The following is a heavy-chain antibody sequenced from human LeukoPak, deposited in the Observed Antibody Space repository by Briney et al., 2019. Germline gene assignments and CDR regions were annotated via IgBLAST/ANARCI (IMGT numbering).Heavy chain of an antibody. CDR3: ARDSAQLWLTRGSDAFDI. Sequence: GASVKVSCKASGYTFTSYYMHWVRQAPGQGLEWMGIINPSGGSTSYAQKFQGRVTMTRDMSTSTVYMELSSLRSEDTAVYYCARDSAQLWLTRGSDAFDIWGQGTMVTVSS. D-gene: IGHD5-18*01. J-gene: IGHJ3*02. CDR1: GYTFTSYY. V-gene: IGHV1-46*01. CDR2: INPSGGST.